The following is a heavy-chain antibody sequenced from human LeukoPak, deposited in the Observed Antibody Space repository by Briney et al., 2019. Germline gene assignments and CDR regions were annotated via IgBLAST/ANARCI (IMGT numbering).Heavy chain of an antibody. V-gene: IGHV4-59*08. CDR2: IYYSGST. Sequence: GSLRLSCAASGFTFSSYAMSWIRQPPGKGLEWIGYIYYSGSTNYNPSLKSRVTISVDTSKNQFSLKLSSVTAADTAVYYCARLGEVMITFGGVIAPADYYYYGMDVWGQGTTVTVSS. J-gene: IGHJ6*02. CDR1: GFTFSSYA. D-gene: IGHD3-16*02. CDR3: ARLGEVMITFGGVIAPADYYYYGMDV.